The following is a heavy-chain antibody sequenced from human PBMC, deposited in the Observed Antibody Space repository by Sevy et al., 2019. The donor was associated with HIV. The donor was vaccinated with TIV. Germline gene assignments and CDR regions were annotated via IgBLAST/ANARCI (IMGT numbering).Heavy chain of an antibody. J-gene: IGHJ4*02. D-gene: IGHD2-15*01. V-gene: IGHV3-7*01. CDR1: GFTFSTYW. Sequence: GGSLRLSCAASGFTFSTYWMSWVRQAPGKGLEWVANIKQDGSEKYYVDSVKGRFTISRDNAKNSLYLQMNSLRAEDTAVYYCARRYCSGGSCYSTFDYWGQGTLVTDSS. CDR2: IKQDGSEK. CDR3: ARRYCSGGSCYSTFDY.